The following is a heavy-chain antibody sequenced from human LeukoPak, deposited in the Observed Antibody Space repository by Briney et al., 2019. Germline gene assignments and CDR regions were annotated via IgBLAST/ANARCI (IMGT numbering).Heavy chain of an antibody. CDR1: GFTFSSYE. Sequence: GGSLRLSCAASGFTFSSYEMNWVRQAPGKGLEWVSYISSSGSTIYYADSVKGRFTISRDNAKNSLYLQMDSLRAEDTAVYYCARDGITMRILEYWGQGTLVTVSS. J-gene: IGHJ4*02. D-gene: IGHD3-10*01. V-gene: IGHV3-48*03. CDR3: ARDGITMRILEY. CDR2: ISSSGSTI.